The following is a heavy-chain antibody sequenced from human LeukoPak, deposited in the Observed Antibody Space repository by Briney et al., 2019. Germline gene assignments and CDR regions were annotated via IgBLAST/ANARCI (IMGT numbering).Heavy chain of an antibody. D-gene: IGHD5-12*01. Sequence: PGGSLRLSCAASGFTFSNYAMSWVRLAPGKGLEWVSAISGSGGSTYYADSVKGRFTISRDNSKNTLYLQMNSLRAEDTAVYYCARGPSGYHNTGGQGTLVTVSS. J-gene: IGHJ4*02. CDR2: ISGSGGST. CDR1: GFTFSNYA. CDR3: ARGPSGYHNT. V-gene: IGHV3-23*01.